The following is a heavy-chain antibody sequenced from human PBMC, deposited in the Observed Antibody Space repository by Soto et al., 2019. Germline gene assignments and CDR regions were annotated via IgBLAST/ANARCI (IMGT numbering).Heavy chain of an antibody. Sequence: LRLSCAASGFTFSTYAMNWVRQAPGKGLEWVSAISGGGGSTYYADSVKGRVTISRDNSKNTLYLQMNSLRAEDTAVYYCAKVSLGALTFTDYYYYGLDVWGQGTTVTVSS. CDR2: ISGGGGST. CDR3: AKVSLGALTFTDYYYYGLDV. J-gene: IGHJ6*02. V-gene: IGHV3-23*01. CDR1: GFTFSTYA. D-gene: IGHD1-26*01.